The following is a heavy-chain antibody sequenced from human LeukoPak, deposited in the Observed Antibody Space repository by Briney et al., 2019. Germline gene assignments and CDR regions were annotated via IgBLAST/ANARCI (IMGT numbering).Heavy chain of an antibody. CDR1: GYIFTSHG. J-gene: IGHJ6*03. V-gene: IGHV1-18*01. Sequence: ASVKVSCKPSGYIFTSHGISWVRQAPGQGLEWVGWIAAYQGKIAYAQKFQGRVTMTTDTTTNTAYMELRSLRSDDTAVYYCARGVADYYYYMDVWGKGTTVTVSS. CDR3: ARGVADYYYYMDV. D-gene: IGHD2-15*01. CDR2: IAAYQGKI.